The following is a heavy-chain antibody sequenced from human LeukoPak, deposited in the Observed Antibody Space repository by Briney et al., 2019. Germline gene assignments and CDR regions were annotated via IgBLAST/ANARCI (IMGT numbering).Heavy chain of an antibody. CDR1: GFTFSTYN. CDR3: AKTAAEWFNSGSYYAGDWFDP. CDR2: MSYDESNE. D-gene: IGHD1-26*01. J-gene: IGHJ5*02. Sequence: GGSLRLSCAASGFTFSTYNTHWVRQAPGKGLEWVALMSYDESNEHYADSVKGRFTISRDNSKNTLYLQMNSLRAEDTAVYYCAKTAAEWFNSGSYYAGDWFDPWGQGTLVTVSS. V-gene: IGHV3-30-3*01.